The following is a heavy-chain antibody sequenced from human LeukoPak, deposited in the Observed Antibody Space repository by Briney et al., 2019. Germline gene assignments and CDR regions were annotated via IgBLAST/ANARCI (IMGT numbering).Heavy chain of an antibody. V-gene: IGHV4-61*01. Sequence: SETLSLTCTVSGGSISSSSYYWGWIRQPPGKGLEWIGYIYYSGSTNYNPSLKSRVTISVDTSKNQFSLKLSSVTAADTAVYYCAREVVVVPAAENWFDPWGQGTLVTVSS. CDR2: IYYSGST. CDR3: AREVVVVPAAENWFDP. D-gene: IGHD2-2*01. J-gene: IGHJ5*02. CDR1: GGSISSSSYY.